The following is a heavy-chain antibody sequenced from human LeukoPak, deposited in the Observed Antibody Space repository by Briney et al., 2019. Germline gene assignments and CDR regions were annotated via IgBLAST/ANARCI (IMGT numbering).Heavy chain of an antibody. Sequence: GASVKVSCKASGYTFTSYGISWVRQAPGQGLEWMGWISAYNGNTNYAQKLQGRVTMTTDTSTSTAYMELRSLRSDDTAVYYCARGAAPMVRGANPSNWFDRWGQGTLVTVSS. V-gene: IGHV1-18*01. D-gene: IGHD3-10*01. CDR2: ISAYNGNT. CDR1: GYTFTSYG. J-gene: IGHJ5*02. CDR3: ARGAAPMVRGANPSNWFDR.